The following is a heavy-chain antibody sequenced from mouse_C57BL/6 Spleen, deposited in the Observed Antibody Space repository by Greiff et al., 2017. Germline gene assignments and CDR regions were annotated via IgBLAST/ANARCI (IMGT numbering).Heavy chain of an antibody. J-gene: IGHJ4*01. CDR2: IDPSDSYT. Sequence: QVQLQQPGAELVKPGASVKLSCKASGYTFTSYWMQWVKQRPGQGLEWIGEIDPSDSYTNYNQKFKGKATLTVDTSSSTAYMPLSSLTSEDSAVYYCARSDGDNYAMDYWGQGTSRTVSS. D-gene: IGHD2-13*01. CDR3: ARSDGDNYAMDY. V-gene: IGHV1-50*01. CDR1: GYTFTSYW.